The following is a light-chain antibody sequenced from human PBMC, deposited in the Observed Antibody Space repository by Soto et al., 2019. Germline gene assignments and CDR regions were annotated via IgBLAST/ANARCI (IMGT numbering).Light chain of an antibody. CDR2: EVN. CDR3: TSCITANTRCV. CDR1: SSDIGRYNY. J-gene: IGLJ1*01. Sequence: QSVLAQPASVSGSPGQSITISCTGTSSDIGRYNYVSWFQQHPGKVPKLVIFEVNYRPSGVSDRFSGSKSGNTASLTITGLQAEDEADYYCTSCITANTRCVFGSGTRSPS. V-gene: IGLV2-14*01.